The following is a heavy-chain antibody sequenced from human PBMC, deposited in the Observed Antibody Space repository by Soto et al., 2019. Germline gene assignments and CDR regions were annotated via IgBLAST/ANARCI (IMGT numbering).Heavy chain of an antibody. Sequence: EVQLVESGGGLVKPGGSLRLSCAASGFTFSSYSMNWVRQAPGKGLEWVSSISSSSSYIYYADSVKGRFTISRDNAKNSLYLQMNSLRAEDTAVYYCARTGSYDSSGYYLGYWGQGTLVTVSS. J-gene: IGHJ4*02. V-gene: IGHV3-21*01. CDR2: ISSSSSYI. CDR1: GFTFSSYS. D-gene: IGHD3-22*01. CDR3: ARTGSYDSSGYYLGY.